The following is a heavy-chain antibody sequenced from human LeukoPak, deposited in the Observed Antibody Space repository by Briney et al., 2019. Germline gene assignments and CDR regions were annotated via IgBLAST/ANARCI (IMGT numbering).Heavy chain of an antibody. CDR2: INPNSGGT. Sequence: ASVKVSCKASGYTFTGYYIHWVRQAPGQGVEWMGWINPNSGGTNYAQKFQGRVTMTRDTSISTAYMELSRLRSEGTAVHYLARGEMTTMSDWGQGTLVTVSS. CDR3: ARGEMTTMSD. V-gene: IGHV1-2*02. CDR1: GYTFTGYY. J-gene: IGHJ4*02. D-gene: IGHD4-17*01.